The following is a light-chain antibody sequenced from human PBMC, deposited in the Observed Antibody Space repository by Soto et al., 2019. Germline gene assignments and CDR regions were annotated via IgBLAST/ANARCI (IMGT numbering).Light chain of an antibody. CDR2: DAS. CDR3: QQRSNWPPIT. V-gene: IGKV3-11*01. CDR1: LNINSY. J-gene: IGKJ5*01. Sequence: EIVLTQSPDTLSLPPGERATLSCRASLNINSYLAWYQQKPGQAPRLLIYDASSRAAGIPARFSGSGSGTDFTLTISSLEPEDFAVYYCQQRSNWPPITFGQGTRLEIK.